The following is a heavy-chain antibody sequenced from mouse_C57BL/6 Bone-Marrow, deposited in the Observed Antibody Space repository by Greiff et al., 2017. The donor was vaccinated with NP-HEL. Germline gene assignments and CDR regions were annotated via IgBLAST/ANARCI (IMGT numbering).Heavy chain of an antibody. CDR2: IRNKANGYTT. CDR1: GFTFTDYY. J-gene: IGHJ1*03. CDR3: ARYKLGWYFDV. Sequence: DVMLVESGGGLVQPGGSLSLSCAASGFTFTDYYMSWVRQPPGTALEWLGFIRNKANGYTTEYSASVKGRFTISRDNSQSILYLQMNALRAEDSATYYCARYKLGWYFDVWGTGTTVTVSS. V-gene: IGHV7-3*01. D-gene: IGHD4-1*01.